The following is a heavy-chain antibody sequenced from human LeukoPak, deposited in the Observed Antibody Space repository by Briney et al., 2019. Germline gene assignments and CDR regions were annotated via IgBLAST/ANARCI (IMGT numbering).Heavy chain of an antibody. CDR2: INPSGGST. V-gene: IGHV1-46*01. J-gene: IGHJ4*02. CDR3: ARDRDDILTGYPTSFDY. D-gene: IGHD3-9*01. CDR1: GYTFTSYY. Sequence: ASVKVSCKASGYTFTSYYMHWVRQAPGQGLEWMGIINPSGGSTSYAQKFQGRVTMTTDTSTSTAYMELRSLRSDDTAVYYCARDRDDILTGYPTSFDYWGQGTLVTVSS.